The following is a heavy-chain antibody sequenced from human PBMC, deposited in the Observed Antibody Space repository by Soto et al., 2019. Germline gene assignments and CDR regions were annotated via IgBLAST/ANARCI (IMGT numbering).Heavy chain of an antibody. Sequence: GGSLRLSCAASGFTFSSYGMHWVRQAPGKGLEWVAVIWYDGSNKYYADSVKGRFTISRDNSKNTLYLQMNSLRAEDTAVYYCARTSVYCSSTSCYGPYYYGMDVWGQGTTVTVSS. CDR3: ARTSVYCSSTSCYGPYYYGMDV. CDR2: IWYDGSNK. V-gene: IGHV3-33*01. D-gene: IGHD2-2*01. J-gene: IGHJ6*02. CDR1: GFTFSSYG.